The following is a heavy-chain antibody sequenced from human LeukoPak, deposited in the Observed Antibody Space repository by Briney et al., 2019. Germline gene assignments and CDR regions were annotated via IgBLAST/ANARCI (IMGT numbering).Heavy chain of an antibody. V-gene: IGHV3-21*01. D-gene: IGHD3-22*01. CDR2: ITRSSSYI. CDR3: ASPYYYESSGYYYY. CDR1: GFTFSSYS. J-gene: IGHJ4*02. Sequence: GGSLILSCAASGFTFSSYSMNWVRQAPGKGLEWVSSITRSSSYINYADSVKGRFTISRDNAKNSLYLQMNSLRAEDTAVYYCASPYYYESSGYYYYWGQGTLVTVSS.